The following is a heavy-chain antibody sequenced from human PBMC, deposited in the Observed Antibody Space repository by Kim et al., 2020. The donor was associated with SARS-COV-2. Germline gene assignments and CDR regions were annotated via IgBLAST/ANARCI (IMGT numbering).Heavy chain of an antibody. CDR1: GGSFSGYY. J-gene: IGHJ1*01. Sequence: SETLSLTCAVYGGSFSGYYWSWIRQPPGKGLEWIGEINHSGRTKYNPSLKSRVTISVDTSKNQISLKLTSVTAADAALYFCARRLSNTSGWGSHYCDLWGQGILVTVSS. D-gene: IGHD3-10*01. CDR2: INHSGRT. V-gene: IGHV4-34*01. CDR3: ARRLSNTSGWGSHYCDL.